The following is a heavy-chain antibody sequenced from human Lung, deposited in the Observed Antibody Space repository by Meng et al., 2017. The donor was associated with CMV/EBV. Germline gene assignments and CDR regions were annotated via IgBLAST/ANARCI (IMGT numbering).Heavy chain of an antibody. CDR3: VRDSAGGGGSQSVQWLLRY. D-gene: IGHD6-19*01. CDR1: PCPAFY. V-gene: IGHV1-2*02. Sequence: PCPAFYIHYVRQAPGQGLEWLGWINPNSGFTHYAQKFQDRVTMARDTSINTVYMDLRRLTSDDTALYYCVRDSAGGGGSQSVQWLLRYWGQGTLVTVSS. J-gene: IGHJ4*02. CDR2: INPNSGFT.